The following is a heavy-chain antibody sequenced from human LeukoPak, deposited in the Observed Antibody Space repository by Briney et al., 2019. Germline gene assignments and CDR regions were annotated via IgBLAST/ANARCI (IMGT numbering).Heavy chain of an antibody. CDR3: ARDQGYRYGYGDFDY. CDR2: IIPIFGTA. V-gene: IGHV1-69*01. Sequence: SVKVSCKASGGTFRSYAISRVRQAPGQGLEWMGGIIPIFGTANYAQKFQGRVTITADESTSTAYMEQSSLRSEDTAVYYCARDQGYRYGYGDFDYWGQGTLVTVSS. CDR1: GGTFRSYA. J-gene: IGHJ4*02. D-gene: IGHD5-18*01.